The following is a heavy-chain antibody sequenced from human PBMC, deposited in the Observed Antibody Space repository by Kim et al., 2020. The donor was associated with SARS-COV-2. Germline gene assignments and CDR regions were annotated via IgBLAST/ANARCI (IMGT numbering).Heavy chain of an antibody. V-gene: IGHV3-23*01. D-gene: IGHD5-18*01. CDR3: AIAILDTAMVSAN. Sequence: YADSVKGRFTISRDNSKNTLYLQMNSLRAEDTAVYYCAIAILDTAMVSANWGQGTLVTVSS. J-gene: IGHJ4*02.